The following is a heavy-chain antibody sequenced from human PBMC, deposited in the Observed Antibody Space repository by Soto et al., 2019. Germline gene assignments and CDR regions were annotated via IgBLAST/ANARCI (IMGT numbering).Heavy chain of an antibody. D-gene: IGHD3-22*01. Sequence: WASVKVSCKASGGTFSSYAISWVRQAPGQGLEWMGGIIPIFGTANYAQKFQGRVTITADESTSTAYMELSSLRSEDTAVYYCASDLHDSSGYYYECFDTWGQGTLVTVSS. V-gene: IGHV1-69*13. CDR3: ASDLHDSSGYYYECFDT. J-gene: IGHJ5*02. CDR2: IIPIFGTA. CDR1: GGTFSSYA.